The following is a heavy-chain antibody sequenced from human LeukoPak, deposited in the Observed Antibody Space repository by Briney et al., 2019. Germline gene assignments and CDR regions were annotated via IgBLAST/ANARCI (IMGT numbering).Heavy chain of an antibody. CDR3: AKAEYSSGLDY. CDR1: GFTFSSYG. D-gene: IGHD6-19*01. J-gene: IGHJ4*02. CDR2: IWYDGSNK. V-gene: IGHV3-30*02. Sequence: GGSLRLSCAASGFTFSSYGMHWVRQAPGKGLEWVAFIWYDGSNKYYADSVKGRFTISRDNSKNTLYLQMNSLRAEDTAVYYCAKAEYSSGLDYWGQGTLVTVSS.